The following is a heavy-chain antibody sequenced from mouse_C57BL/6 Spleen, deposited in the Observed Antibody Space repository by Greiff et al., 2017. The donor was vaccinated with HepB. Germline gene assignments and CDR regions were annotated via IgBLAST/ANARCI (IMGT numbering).Heavy chain of an antibody. CDR3: ARGGGYYAMDY. J-gene: IGHJ4*01. CDR1: GYAFSSYW. V-gene: IGHV1-80*01. Sequence: VKLQQSGAELVKPGASVKISCKASGYAFSSYWMNWVKQRPGKGLEWIGQIYPGDGDTNYNGKFKGKATLTADKSSSTAYMQLSSLTSEDSAVYCCARGGGYYAMDYWGQGTSVTVSS. CDR2: IYPGDGDT.